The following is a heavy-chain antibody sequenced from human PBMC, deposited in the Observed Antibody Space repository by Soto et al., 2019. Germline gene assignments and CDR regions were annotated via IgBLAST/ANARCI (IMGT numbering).Heavy chain of an antibody. V-gene: IGHV5-51*01. CDR3: ARTAAAGKYYYGMDV. D-gene: IGHD6-13*01. CDR1: GYSFTSYW. J-gene: IGHJ6*02. CDR2: IYPGDSDT. Sequence: EVQLVQSGAEVKKPGESLKISCKGSGYSFTSYWIGWVRQMPGKGLELMGIIYPGDSDTRYSPSFQGQVTISADKSISTAYLQWSSLKASYTAMYYCARTAAAGKYYYGMDVWGQGTTVTVSS.